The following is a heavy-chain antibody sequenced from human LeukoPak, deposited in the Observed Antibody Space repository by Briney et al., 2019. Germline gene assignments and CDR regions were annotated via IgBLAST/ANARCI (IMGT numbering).Heavy chain of an antibody. V-gene: IGHV4-30-4*08. CDR2: IYYSGST. CDR1: GGSISSGVYY. D-gene: IGHD1-26*01. J-gene: IGHJ3*02. CDR3: ATPYSGGYQGLDI. Sequence: SQTLSLTCTVSGGSISSGVYYWSWIRQPPGKGLEWIGYIYYSGSTYYNPSLKSRVTTSVDTSKNQFSLKLSSVTAADTAVYYCATPYSGGYQGLDIWGQGTMVTVSS.